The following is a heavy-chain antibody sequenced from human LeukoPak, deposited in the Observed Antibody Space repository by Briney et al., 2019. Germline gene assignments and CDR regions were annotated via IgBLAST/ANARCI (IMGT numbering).Heavy chain of an antibody. V-gene: IGHV3-21*01. CDR3: ARVPDTYCSSTSCYLDY. D-gene: IGHD2-2*01. CDR1: AFPFSCYS. J-gene: IGHJ4*02. Sequence: GGSLRLSCAASAFPFSCYSMNWVRPAPGKGLGRVSSINSSGSYLYYPDSVKGRFTISRDNAKNSLYLQMNSLRAEDTAVYYCARVPDTYCSSTSCYLDYWGQGTLVTVSS. CDR2: INSSGSYL.